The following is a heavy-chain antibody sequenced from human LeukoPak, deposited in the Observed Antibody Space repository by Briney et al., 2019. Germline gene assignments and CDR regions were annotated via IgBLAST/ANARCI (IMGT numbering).Heavy chain of an antibody. V-gene: IGHV3-23*01. CDR3: TTLASGYSSPFDY. CDR1: GFTFSDYY. J-gene: IGHJ4*02. Sequence: GGSLRLSCAASGFTFSDYYMSWIRQAPGKGLEWVSTITGSGSSTYYADSVKGRFTISRDNSKNTLSLQMNSLRAEDTAVYYCTTLASGYSSPFDYWGQGTLVIVSS. CDR2: ITGSGSST. D-gene: IGHD6-13*01.